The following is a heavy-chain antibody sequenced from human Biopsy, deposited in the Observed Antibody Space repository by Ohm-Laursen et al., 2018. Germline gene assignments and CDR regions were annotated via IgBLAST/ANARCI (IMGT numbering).Heavy chain of an antibody. CDR1: GYTFINYA. J-gene: IGHJ4*02. Sequence: SSVKVSCKASGYTFINYAIHWVRQAPGQGLEWMGGIIPNIGTANYAQMFQGKVTITTDKSTSTSYMELNSLTSEDTAIYYCASGPHIEGYYCFDYWGQGTVVTVSS. CDR3: ASGPHIEGYYCFDY. CDR2: IIPNIGTA. V-gene: IGHV1-69*05. D-gene: IGHD2-21*01.